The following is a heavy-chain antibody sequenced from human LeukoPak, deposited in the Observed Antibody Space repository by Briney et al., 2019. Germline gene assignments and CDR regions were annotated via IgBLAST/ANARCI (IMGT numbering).Heavy chain of an antibody. CDR3: ARPTYSSGWYRAY. J-gene: IGHJ4*02. Sequence: GGSLSLSCAASGFTFSSYGMHWVRQAPGKGLEWVAFIRYDGSNKYYADSVMGRFTISRDNSKNTLYLQMNSLRAEDTAVYYCARPTYSSGWYRAYWGQGTLVTVSS. CDR2: IRYDGSNK. CDR1: GFTFSSYG. V-gene: IGHV3-30*02. D-gene: IGHD6-19*01.